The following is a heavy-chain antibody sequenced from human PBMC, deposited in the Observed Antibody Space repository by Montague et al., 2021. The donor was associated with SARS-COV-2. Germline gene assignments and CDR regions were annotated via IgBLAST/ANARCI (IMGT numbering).Heavy chain of an antibody. CDR2: INHSGST. CDR1: GGSFSVYY. Sequence: SETLSLTCAVYGGSFSVYYWSWIRQPPGKGLEWIGEINHSGSTIYNPSLKSRVTISSDTSKNQFSLNLNTVTAADTAVYFCVVVVTAMRPSSDYWGQGTMVTVSS. V-gene: IGHV4-34*01. CDR3: VVVVTAMRPSSDY. J-gene: IGHJ4*02. D-gene: IGHD2-21*02.